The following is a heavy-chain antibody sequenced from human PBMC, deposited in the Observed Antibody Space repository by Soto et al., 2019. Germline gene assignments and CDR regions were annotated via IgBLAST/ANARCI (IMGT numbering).Heavy chain of an antibody. V-gene: IGHV1-58*01. J-gene: IGHJ4*02. CDR1: GFTFTSSV. CDR3: AADATAWQQMVPSDY. D-gene: IGHD2-8*01. Sequence: VKATCQASGFTFTSSVFQGVRQARGQRLEWVGWIAVGSGYTNYAQRFQDRVTLTRDMSTATTYMELSRLTSEDTAISYCAADATAWQQMVPSDYWGQGTLVTVSS. CDR2: IAVGSGYT.